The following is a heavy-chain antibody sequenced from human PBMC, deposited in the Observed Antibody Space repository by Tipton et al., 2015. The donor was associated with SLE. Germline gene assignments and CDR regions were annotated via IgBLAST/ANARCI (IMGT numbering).Heavy chain of an antibody. CDR2: LYYSGST. Sequence: TLSLTCNVSGGSLSRRGYYWAWIRQLPGKGLEWIGYLYYSGSTEYNPSLKSRVTISIDSSKSQLSLNLRSVTAADTAVYYCARDPNGGYGSFDYWGLGALVTVSS. CDR1: GGSLSRRGYY. CDR3: ARDPNGGYGSFDY. D-gene: IGHD7-27*01. J-gene: IGHJ4*02. V-gene: IGHV4-31*03.